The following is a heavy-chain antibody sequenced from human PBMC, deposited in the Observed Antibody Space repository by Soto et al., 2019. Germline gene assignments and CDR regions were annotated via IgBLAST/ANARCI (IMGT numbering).Heavy chain of an antibody. D-gene: IGHD3-9*01. Sequence: GSLELFWGASGVNFWGPSMPRGRQASGKGLEWVGRIRSKANSYATAYAASVKGRFTISRDDSKNSLYLQMNSLRAEDTAVYYCARDADILTGSDAFDIWGQGTMVTVSS. CDR1: GVNFWGPS. J-gene: IGHJ3*02. V-gene: IGHV3-73*01. CDR3: ARDADILTGSDAFDI. CDR2: IRSKANSYAT.